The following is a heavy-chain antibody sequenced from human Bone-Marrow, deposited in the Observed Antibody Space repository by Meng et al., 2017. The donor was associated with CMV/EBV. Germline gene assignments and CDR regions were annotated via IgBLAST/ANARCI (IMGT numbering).Heavy chain of an antibody. CDR1: GYTFTSYG. D-gene: IGHD4-11*01. J-gene: IGHJ6*02. CDR2: ISAYNGNT. V-gene: IGHV1-18*01. Sequence: ASVKVSCKASGYTFTSYGISWVRQAPGQGLEWMGWISAYNGNTNYAQKLQGRVTMTTDTSTSTAYMELTSLRSDDTAVYYCARAGTTVTTLYYYGMDVWGQGTTVTVSS. CDR3: ARAGTTVTTLYYYGMDV.